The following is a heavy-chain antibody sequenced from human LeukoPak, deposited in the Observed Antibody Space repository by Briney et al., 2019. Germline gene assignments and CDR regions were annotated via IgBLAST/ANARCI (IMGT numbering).Heavy chain of an antibody. CDR2: INPNSGGT. J-gene: IGHJ3*02. V-gene: IGHV1-2*02. CDR1: GYTFTGYY. CDR3: ATGYPRTTPRDAFDI. Sequence: ASVKVSCKASGYTFTGYYMHWVRQAPGQGLEWMGWINPNSGGTNYAQKFQGRVTMTRDTSISTAYMELSRLRSDDTAVYYCATGYPRTTPRDAFDIWGQGTMVTVSS. D-gene: IGHD1-14*01.